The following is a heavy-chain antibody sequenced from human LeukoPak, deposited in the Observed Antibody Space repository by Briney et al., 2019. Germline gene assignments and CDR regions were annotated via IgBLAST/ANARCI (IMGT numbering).Heavy chain of an antibody. V-gene: IGHV1-24*01. CDR2: FDPEDGET. D-gene: IGHD3-10*01. J-gene: IGHJ5*02. CDR1: GYTLTELS. Sequence: ASVKVSCKVSGYTLTELSMHWVRQAPGKGLEWMGGFDPEDGETIYAQKFQGRVTMTEDTSTDTAYMELSSLRSEDTAVYYCARDGVYGSGSYDWFDPWGQGTLVTVSS. CDR3: ARDGVYGSGSYDWFDP.